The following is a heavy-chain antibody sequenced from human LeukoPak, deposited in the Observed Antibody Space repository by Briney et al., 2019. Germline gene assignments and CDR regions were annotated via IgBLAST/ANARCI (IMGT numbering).Heavy chain of an antibody. J-gene: IGHJ4*02. Sequence: SETLSLTCTVSGGSISSYYWSWIRQPPGKGLEWIGYIYYSGSTNYNPSLKSRVTISVDTSKNQFSLKLSSVTAADTAVYYCARVYCSSTSCSEYYFDYWGQGTLVTVS. CDR2: IYYSGST. V-gene: IGHV4-59*01. D-gene: IGHD2-2*01. CDR1: GGSISSYY. CDR3: ARVYCSSTSCSEYYFDY.